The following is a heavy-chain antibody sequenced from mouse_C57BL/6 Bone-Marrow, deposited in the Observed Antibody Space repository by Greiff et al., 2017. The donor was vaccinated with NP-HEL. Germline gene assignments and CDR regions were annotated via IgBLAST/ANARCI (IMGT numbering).Heavy chain of an antibody. Sequence: QVQLQQPGAELVKPGASVKLSCKAFGYTFTSYWMQWVKQRPGQGLEWIGEIDPSDSYTNYNQKFKGKATLTVDTSSSTAYMQLSSLTSEDSAVYYCARIYYDYEGRAMDYWGQGTSVTVSS. CDR3: ARIYYDYEGRAMDY. CDR2: IDPSDSYT. D-gene: IGHD2-4*01. J-gene: IGHJ4*01. V-gene: IGHV1-50*01. CDR1: GYTFTSYW.